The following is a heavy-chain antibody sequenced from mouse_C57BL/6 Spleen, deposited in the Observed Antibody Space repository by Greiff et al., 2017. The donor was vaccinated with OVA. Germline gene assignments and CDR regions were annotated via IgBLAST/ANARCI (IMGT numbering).Heavy chain of an antibody. J-gene: IGHJ1*03. V-gene: IGHV1-72*01. CDR1: GYTFTSYW. Sequence: QVQLQQPGAELVKPGASVKLSCKASGYTFTSYWMHWVKQRPGRGLEWIGRIDPNSGGTKYNEKFKSKATLTVDKPSSTAYMQLRSLTSEDSAVYYCASYYGSSYGYFDVWGTGTTVTVSS. D-gene: IGHD1-1*01. CDR3: ASYYGSSYGYFDV. CDR2: IDPNSGGT.